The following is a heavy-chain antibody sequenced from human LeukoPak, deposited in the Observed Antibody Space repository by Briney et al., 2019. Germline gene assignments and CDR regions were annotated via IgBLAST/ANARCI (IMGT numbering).Heavy chain of an antibody. Sequence: GGSLRLSCAASGFTLSDYYMSWIRQAPGKGLEWLSYISSSGRLRYHSDYVKGRFTISRDNAKNSVFLQMNSLRAEDTAVYYWSGGRGGECRGYGCLGAFGNWGQGTKVTVSS. V-gene: IGHV3-11*01. CDR3: SGGRGGECRGYGCLGAFGN. CDR1: GFTLSDYY. CDR2: ISSSGRLR. D-gene: IGHD3-10*01. J-gene: IGHJ3*02.